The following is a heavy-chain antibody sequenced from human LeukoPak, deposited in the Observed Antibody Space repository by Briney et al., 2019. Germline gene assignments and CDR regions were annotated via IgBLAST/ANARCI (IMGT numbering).Heavy chain of an antibody. V-gene: IGHV4-59*01. CDR1: GGSISSYY. D-gene: IGHD1-26*01. Sequence: SETLSLTCTVSGGSISSYYWSWMRQPPGKGLEWIGYIYYSGSTNYNPSLKSRVTISVDTSKNQFSLKLSSVTAADTAVYYCAREEPSGSYSPEYFQHWGQGTLVTVSS. CDR3: AREEPSGSYSPEYFQH. J-gene: IGHJ1*01. CDR2: IYYSGST.